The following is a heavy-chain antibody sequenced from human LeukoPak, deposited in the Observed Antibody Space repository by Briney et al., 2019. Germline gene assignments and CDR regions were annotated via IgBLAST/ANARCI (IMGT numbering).Heavy chain of an antibody. CDR1: GYIFSSYG. V-gene: IGHV1-18*01. D-gene: IGHD1-26*01. Sequence: ASVKVSCKASGYIFSSYGINWVRQAPGQGLEWMGWISAYNVRTNFVQKFQGRVTMTTDTSTRTAYTELRSLRSDDTAVYYCARDRRVGAKRIYYHHGMDVWGQGTTVTVSS. CDR2: ISAYNVRT. J-gene: IGHJ6*02. CDR3: ARDRRVGAKRIYYHHGMDV.